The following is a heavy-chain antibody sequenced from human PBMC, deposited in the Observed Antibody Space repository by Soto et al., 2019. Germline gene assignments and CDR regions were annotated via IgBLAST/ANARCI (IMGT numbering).Heavy chain of an antibody. CDR1: GFTFSSYG. CDR2: ISYDGSNK. V-gene: IGHV3-30*18. J-gene: IGHJ4*02. Sequence: TGGSLRLSCAASGFTFSSYGMHWVRQAPGKGLEWVAVISYDGSNKYYADSVKGRFTISRDNSKNTLYLQMNSLRAEDTAVYYCAKDLSLYYDSSGAVDYWGQGTLVTVSS. D-gene: IGHD3-22*01. CDR3: AKDLSLYYDSSGAVDY.